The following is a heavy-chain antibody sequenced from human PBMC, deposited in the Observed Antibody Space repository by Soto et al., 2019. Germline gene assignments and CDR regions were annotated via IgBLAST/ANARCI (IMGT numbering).Heavy chain of an antibody. J-gene: IGHJ4*02. V-gene: IGHV4-59*02. CDR1: RGLVRSYR. CDR3: ARAPRGNYSYPSYFDY. CDR2: IYYSGST. D-gene: IGHD3-16*02. Sequence: LSGAECRGLVRSYRWSLKRKPPGKGLEWIGYIYYSGSTNYNPSLKSRVTISVDTSKNQFSLKLSSVTAADTAVYYCARAPRGNYSYPSYFDYWGQGTLVTVSS.